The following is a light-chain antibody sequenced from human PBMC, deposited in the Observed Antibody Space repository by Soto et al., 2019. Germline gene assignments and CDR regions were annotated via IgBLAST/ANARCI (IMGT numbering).Light chain of an antibody. Sequence: DIQMTQSPSSLSASVGDRVTITCRARHGITTYLHWYQQKPGEAPKVLIYAASSLQSGGPSRFSGSGYDTVFSLPSSSLQPEDFATSARQQSNRLTWTFGQATTLEIK. V-gene: IGKV1-39*01. CDR3: QQSNRLTWT. CDR2: AAS. J-gene: IGKJ1*01. CDR1: HGITTY.